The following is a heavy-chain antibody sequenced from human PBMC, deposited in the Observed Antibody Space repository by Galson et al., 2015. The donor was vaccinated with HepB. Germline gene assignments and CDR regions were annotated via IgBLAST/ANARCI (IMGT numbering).Heavy chain of an antibody. J-gene: IGHJ5*02. CDR3: AKAATGVPAADNWFDP. Sequence: SLRLSCAASGFTFDDYAMHWVRQAPGKGLEWVSGISWNSGSIGYADSVKGRFTISRDNAKNSLYLQMNSLRAEDTALYYCAKAATGVPAADNWFDPWGQGTLVTVSS. CDR1: GFTFDDYA. D-gene: IGHD2-2*01. V-gene: IGHV3-9*01. CDR2: ISWNSGSI.